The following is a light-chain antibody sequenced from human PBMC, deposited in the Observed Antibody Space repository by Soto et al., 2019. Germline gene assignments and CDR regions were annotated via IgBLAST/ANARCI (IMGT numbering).Light chain of an antibody. CDR2: DVT. Sequence: QSVPAQPRSVSGSPGQSVTISCSGTSSDVGGYNSVSWYQQFPGKAPKLMIYDVTKRPSGVPDRFSGSKSGNTASLTISGLQAEDEADYYCCSYAASYTLVFGGGTKLTVL. CDR3: CSYAASYTLV. V-gene: IGLV2-11*01. J-gene: IGLJ2*01. CDR1: SSDVGGYNS.